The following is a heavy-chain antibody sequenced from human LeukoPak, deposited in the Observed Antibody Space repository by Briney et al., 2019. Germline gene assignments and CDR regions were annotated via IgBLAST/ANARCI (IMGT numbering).Heavy chain of an antibody. Sequence: GGSLRLSCAASGFTFSGYSMHWVRQAPGKGLEWVAVISYDGSNKYYADSVKGRFTISRDNAKNSLFLQMNSLRAEDTAVYYCARLPAYCSTTSCYHDYWGQGTLVTVSS. V-gene: IGHV3-30-3*01. CDR2: ISYDGSNK. D-gene: IGHD2-2*01. CDR1: GFTFSGYS. CDR3: ARLPAYCSTTSCYHDY. J-gene: IGHJ4*02.